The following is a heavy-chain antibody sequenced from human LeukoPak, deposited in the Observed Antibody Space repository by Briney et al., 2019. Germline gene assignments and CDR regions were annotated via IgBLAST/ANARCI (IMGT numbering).Heavy chain of an antibody. D-gene: IGHD3-22*01. CDR3: AKLVYITMIVVVPPGDFDY. CDR1: GFTFSSYG. V-gene: IGHV3-23*01. Sequence: PGGSLRLSCAASGFTFSSYGMSWVRQAPGKGLEWVSAISGSGGSTYYADSVKGRFTISRDNSKNTLYLQMNSLRAEDTAVYYCAKLVYITMIVVVPPGDFDYWGQGTLVTVSS. CDR2: ISGSGGST. J-gene: IGHJ4*02.